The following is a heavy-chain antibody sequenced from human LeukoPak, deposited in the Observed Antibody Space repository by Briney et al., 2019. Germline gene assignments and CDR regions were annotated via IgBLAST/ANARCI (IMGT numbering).Heavy chain of an antibody. Sequence: GGSLRLSCSASGFSFSSYSMNWVRQAPGKGLEWVSSISSSSSYIYYADSVKGRFTISRDNAKNSLYLQMNSLRAEDTAVYYCAGGWGSYSISYNWFDPWGQGTLVTVSS. CDR3: AGGWGSYSISYNWFDP. D-gene: IGHD3-10*01. J-gene: IGHJ5*02. CDR2: ISSSSSYI. V-gene: IGHV3-21*01. CDR1: GFSFSSYS.